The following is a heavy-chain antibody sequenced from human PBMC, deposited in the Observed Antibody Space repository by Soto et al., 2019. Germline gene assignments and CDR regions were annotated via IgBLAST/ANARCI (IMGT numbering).Heavy chain of an antibody. Sequence: VQLVESGGGLIQPGGSLRLSCAASGFTVSNNHMTRVRQAAGKGLELVSFVHGGGSTSYADYVKGRFTISRDNSKNTLYLQMDSLRAEDTAIYYCAGRLTTAASLDYWGRGTLVTVSS. V-gene: IGHV3-53*01. CDR3: AGRLTTAASLDY. D-gene: IGHD3-16*01. CDR2: VHGGGST. J-gene: IGHJ4*02. CDR1: GFTVSNNH.